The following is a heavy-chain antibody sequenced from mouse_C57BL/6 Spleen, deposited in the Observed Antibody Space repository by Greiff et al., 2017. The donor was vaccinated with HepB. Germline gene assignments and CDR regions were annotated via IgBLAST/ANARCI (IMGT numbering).Heavy chain of an antibody. CDR1: GYTFTSYW. CDR2: IYPGSGST. V-gene: IGHV1-55*01. Sequence: QVHVKQPGAELVKPGASVKMSCKASGYTFTSYWITWVKQRPGQGLEWIGDIYPGSGSTNYNEKFKSKATLTVDTSSSTAYMQLSSLTSEDSAVYYCANYYDGFAYWGQGTLVTVSA. CDR3: ANYYDGFAY. J-gene: IGHJ3*01. D-gene: IGHD1-1*01.